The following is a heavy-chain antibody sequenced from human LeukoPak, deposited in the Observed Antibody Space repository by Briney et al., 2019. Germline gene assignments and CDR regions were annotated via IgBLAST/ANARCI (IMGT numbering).Heavy chain of an antibody. V-gene: IGHV3-23*01. CDR3: AREKYGSGSYYNLGWFDP. Sequence: GGSLRLSCAASGFTFSSYGMSWVRQAPGKGLEWVSAISGSGGSTYYADSVKGRFTISRDNSKNTLYLQMNSLRAEDTAVYYCAREKYGSGSYYNLGWFDPWGQGTLVTVSS. CDR1: GFTFSSYG. CDR2: ISGSGGST. D-gene: IGHD3-10*01. J-gene: IGHJ5*02.